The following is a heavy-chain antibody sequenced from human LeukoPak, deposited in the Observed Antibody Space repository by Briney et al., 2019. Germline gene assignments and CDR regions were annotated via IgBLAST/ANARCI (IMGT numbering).Heavy chain of an antibody. V-gene: IGHV1-18*01. J-gene: IGHJ4*02. CDR1: GYTFTSYG. Sequence: ASVKVSCKASGYTFTSYGISWVRQAPGQGLEWMGWISAYNGNTNYAQKLQGRVTMTTNTSTNTAYMELRSLSSDDKAVYYGASGSYYRHFDYWGQGTLVTVSS. CDR2: ISAYNGNT. CDR3: ASGSYYRHFDY. D-gene: IGHD1-26*01.